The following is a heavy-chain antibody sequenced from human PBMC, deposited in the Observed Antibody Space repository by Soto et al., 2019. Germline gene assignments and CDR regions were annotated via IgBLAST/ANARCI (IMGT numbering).Heavy chain of an antibody. Sequence: SETLSLTCAVSGGSISSGGYSWSWIRQPPGKGLEWIGYIYHSGSTNYNPSLKSRVTISVDTSKNQFSLKLSSVTAADTAVYYCAGGSSGWLDYWGQGTLVTVSS. V-gene: IGHV4-61*08. CDR3: AGGSSGWLDY. CDR2: IYHSGST. D-gene: IGHD6-19*01. CDR1: GGSISSGGYS. J-gene: IGHJ4*02.